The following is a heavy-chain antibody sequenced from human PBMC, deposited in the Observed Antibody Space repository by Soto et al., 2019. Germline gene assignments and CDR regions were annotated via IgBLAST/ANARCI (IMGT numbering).Heavy chain of an antibody. CDR1: GGSFSGYY. V-gene: IGHV4-34*01. D-gene: IGHD3-9*01. J-gene: IGHJ6*02. CDR2: INHSGST. CDR3: ARGAALYYDILTGYYREYYYYGMDV. Sequence: PSETLSLTCAVYGGSFSGYYWSWIRQPPGKGLEWIGEINHSGSTNYNPSLKSRVTISVDTSKNQFSLKLSSVTAADTAVYYCARGAALYYDILTGYYREYYYYGMDVWGQGTTVTVYS.